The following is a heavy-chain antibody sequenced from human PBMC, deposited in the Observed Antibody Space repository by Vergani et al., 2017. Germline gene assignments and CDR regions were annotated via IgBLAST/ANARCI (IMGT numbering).Heavy chain of an antibody. V-gene: IGHV4-39*01. J-gene: IGHJ4*02. Sequence: QMQLQESGPGLVKPSETLSLSCTVSGDSISTRSYALGWIRQPPGKTLEWIGTVFYGGRTSYNPSLKSRVTLSLDTSKKQISLHLTSVTAADTAVYYCARHISGVRPSSMTAFDYWGQGTLVTVSS. CDR3: ARHISGVRPSSMTAFDY. CDR2: VFYGGRT. CDR1: GDSISTRSYA. D-gene: IGHD6-6*01.